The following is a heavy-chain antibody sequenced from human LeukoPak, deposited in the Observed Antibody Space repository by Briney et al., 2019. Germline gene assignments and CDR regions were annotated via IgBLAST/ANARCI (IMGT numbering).Heavy chain of an antibody. CDR2: INPNSGGT. J-gene: IGHJ5*02. Sequence: ASVKVSCKASGYTFTGYYMHLVRQAPGQGLEWMGWINPNSGGTNYAQKFQGRVTMTRDTSISTAYMELSRLRSDDTAVYYCARGITTLPLGTFDPWGQGTLVTVSS. CDR3: ARGITTLPLGTFDP. CDR1: GYTFTGYY. V-gene: IGHV1-2*02. D-gene: IGHD1-14*01.